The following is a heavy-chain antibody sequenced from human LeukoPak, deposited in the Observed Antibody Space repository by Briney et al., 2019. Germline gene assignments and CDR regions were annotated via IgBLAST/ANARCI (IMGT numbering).Heavy chain of an antibody. Sequence: GGSLRLSCAASGFTFSSYGMHWVRQAPGKGLEWVAVISYDGSNKYYADSVKGRFTISRDNSKNTLYLQMNSLRAEDTAVYYCAKPSYSSSWSDNWFDPWGQGTLVTVSS. CDR3: AKPSYSSSWSDNWFDP. CDR2: ISYDGSNK. J-gene: IGHJ5*02. CDR1: GFTFSSYG. D-gene: IGHD6-13*01. V-gene: IGHV3-30*18.